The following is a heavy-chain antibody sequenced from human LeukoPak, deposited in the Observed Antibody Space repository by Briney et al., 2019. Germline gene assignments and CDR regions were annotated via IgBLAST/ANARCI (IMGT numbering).Heavy chain of an antibody. CDR2: INHSGST. V-gene: IGHV4-34*01. J-gene: IGHJ4*02. CDR1: GGSLSGYY. D-gene: IGHD2-2*01. CDR3: ARGEYCSSTSCPFDY. Sequence: SETLSLTCAVYGGSLSGYYWSWIRQPPGKGLEWIGKINHSGSTNYNPSLKSRVTISVDTSKNQFSLKLSSVTAADTAVYYCARGEYCSSTSCPFDYWGQGTLVTVSS.